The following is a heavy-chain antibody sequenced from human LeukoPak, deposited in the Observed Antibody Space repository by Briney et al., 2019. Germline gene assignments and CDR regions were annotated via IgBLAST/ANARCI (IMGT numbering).Heavy chain of an antibody. Sequence: GGSLRLSCAASGFTFSSYSMNWVRQAPGKGLEWVSHINSNSKTIYYTDSVKGRFTISRDNAKNSLYLQMNCLRAEDTAVYYCARDYPRSFSSDYWGQGTLVTVSS. V-gene: IGHV3-48*01. CDR2: INSNSKTI. CDR3: ARDYPRSFSSDY. J-gene: IGHJ4*02. D-gene: IGHD3-3*02. CDR1: GFTFSSYS.